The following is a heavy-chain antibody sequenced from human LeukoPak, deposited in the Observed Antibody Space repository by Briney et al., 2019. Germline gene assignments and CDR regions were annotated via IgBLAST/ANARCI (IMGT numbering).Heavy chain of an antibody. CDR1: GGSISSYY. V-gene: IGHV4-4*07. J-gene: IGHJ6*03. CDR3: ARTYDSPGYYSPDYYYMDV. CDR2: IYISGSGST. D-gene: IGHD3-22*01. Sequence: SETLSLTCTVSGGSISSYYWSWIRQPAGKGLEWIGRIYISGSGSTNYNPSLKSRVTMSVDTSKNQFSLKLSSVTAADTAVYYCARTYDSPGYYSPDYYYMDVWGKGTTVTISS.